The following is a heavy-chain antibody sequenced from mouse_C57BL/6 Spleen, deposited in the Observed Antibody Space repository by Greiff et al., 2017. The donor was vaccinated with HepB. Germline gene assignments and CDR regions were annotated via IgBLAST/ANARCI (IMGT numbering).Heavy chain of an antibody. Sequence: QVQLQQPGAELVKPGASVKMSCKASGYTFTSYWTTWVKQRPGQGLEWIGDIYPGSGSTNYNEKFKSKATLTVDTSSSTAYMQLSSLTSEDSAVYYCARFMYYGSSPWYFDVWGTGTTVTVSS. V-gene: IGHV1-55*01. CDR1: GYTFTSYW. CDR2: IYPGSGST. J-gene: IGHJ1*03. CDR3: ARFMYYGSSPWYFDV. D-gene: IGHD1-1*01.